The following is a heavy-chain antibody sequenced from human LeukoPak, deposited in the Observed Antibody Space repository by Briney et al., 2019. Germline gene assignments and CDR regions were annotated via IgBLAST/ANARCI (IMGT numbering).Heavy chain of an antibody. J-gene: IGHJ3*02. CDR3: ARDPLIVGATRAAGDAFDI. V-gene: IGHV1-2*02. CDR1: GYTFTDYY. Sequence: ASVKVSCKTSGYTFTDYYMHWIRQAPGQGLEWMGWIKPHSGGTKYALKFQDRVTMTRDTSITTAYMELSRLSFDDTAVYYCARDPLIVGATRAAGDAFDIRGQGTMVTVSS. CDR2: IKPHSGGT. D-gene: IGHD1-26*01.